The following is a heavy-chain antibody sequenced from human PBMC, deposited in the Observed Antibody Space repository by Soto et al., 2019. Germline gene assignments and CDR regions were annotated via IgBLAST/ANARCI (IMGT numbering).Heavy chain of an antibody. V-gene: IGHV4-4*02. CDR1: GGSISSSNW. J-gene: IGHJ6*02. Sequence: QVQLQESGPGLVKPSGTLSLTCAVSGGSISSSNWWSWVRQPPGKGLEWIGEIYHSGSTNYNPSRKSRLTISVDKSKNQLSLKLSSVTAADTAVYYCASVSGSYYYGMDVWGQGTTVTVSS. CDR3: ASVSGSYYYGMDV. D-gene: IGHD1-26*01. CDR2: IYHSGST.